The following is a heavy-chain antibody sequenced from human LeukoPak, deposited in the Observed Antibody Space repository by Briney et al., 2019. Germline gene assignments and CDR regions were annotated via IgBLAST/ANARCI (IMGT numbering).Heavy chain of an antibody. CDR3: ARGVYGDYDLSYYFDY. V-gene: IGHV3-11*06. Sequence: PGGSLRLSCAASGLTFSDYYMSWIRQAPGKGLEWVSYISSSSSYTNYADSVKGRFTISRDNAKNSLYLQMNSLRAEDTAVYYCARGVYGDYDLSYYFDYWGQGTLVTVSS. CDR2: ISSSSSYT. D-gene: IGHD4-17*01. J-gene: IGHJ4*02. CDR1: GLTFSDYY.